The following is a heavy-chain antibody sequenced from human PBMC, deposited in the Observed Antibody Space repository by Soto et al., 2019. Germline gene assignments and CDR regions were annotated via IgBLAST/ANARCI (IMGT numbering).Heavy chain of an antibody. Sequence: QVTLKESGPVLVKPTETVTLTCTVSGFSLSTARMGVSWIRQPPGKALERLAHISSNDEKSYSTSLKSRLSTSKDTSKRQVVLTMTNMDAVDTATYYCARGSYSEFWSGYWYYFDYWGQGTLVTVSS. D-gene: IGHD3-3*01. CDR2: ISSNDEK. J-gene: IGHJ4*02. CDR1: GFSLSTARMG. V-gene: IGHV2-26*01. CDR3: ARGSYSEFWSGYWYYFDY.